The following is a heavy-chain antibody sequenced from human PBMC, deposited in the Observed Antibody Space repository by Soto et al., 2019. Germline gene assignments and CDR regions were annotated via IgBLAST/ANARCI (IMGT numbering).Heavy chain of an antibody. CDR2: IIPIFGTA. D-gene: IGHD3-10*01. V-gene: IGHV1-69*13. CDR3: ARVREVTMARTRGGWFDP. Sequence: GASVKVSCKASGGTFSSYAISWVRQAPGQGLEWMGGIIPIFGTANYAQKFQGRVTITADESTSTAYMELSSLRSEDTAVYYCARVREVTMARTRGGWFDPWGQGTLVTVSS. CDR1: GGTFSSYA. J-gene: IGHJ5*02.